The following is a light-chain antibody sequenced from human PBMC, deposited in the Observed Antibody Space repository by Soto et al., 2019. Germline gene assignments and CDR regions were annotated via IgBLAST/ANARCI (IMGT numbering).Light chain of an antibody. J-gene: IGLJ2*01. CDR1: SSNIGNNY. CDR3: GTWDSSLSVVV. CDR2: EIN. Sequence: QSVLTQPPSVSAAPGQKVTISCSGSSSNIGNNYVSWYQQLPGTAPKLLIYEINKRPSGIPDRFSGSKSGTSATLGITGLQTGDEADYYCGTWDSSLSVVVFGGGTKDRP. V-gene: IGLV1-51*02.